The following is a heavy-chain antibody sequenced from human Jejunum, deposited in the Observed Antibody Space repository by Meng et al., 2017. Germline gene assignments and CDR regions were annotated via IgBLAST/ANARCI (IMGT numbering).Heavy chain of an antibody. V-gene: IGHV3-21*01. CDR2: ISSSSSYI. J-gene: IGHJ4*02. CDR3: ARDHKYYYGSGSYYPTGY. CDR1: GFTFSSYS. D-gene: IGHD3-10*01. Sequence: EVQLVESVGGLVEPGGSLRLSCPASGFTFSSYSMNWVRQAPGKGLEWVSSISSSSSYIYYADSVKGRFTISRDNAKNSLYLQMNSLRAEDTAVYYCARDHKYYYGSGSYYPTGYWGQGTLVTVSS.